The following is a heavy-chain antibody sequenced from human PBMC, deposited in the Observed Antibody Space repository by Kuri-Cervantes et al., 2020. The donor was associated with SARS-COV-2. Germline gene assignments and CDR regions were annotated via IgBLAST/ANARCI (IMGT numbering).Heavy chain of an antibody. CDR1: GFTFSSYE. CDR2: ISSSGSTI. J-gene: IGHJ4*02. D-gene: IGHD1-26*01. Sequence: GESLKISCAASGFTFSSYEMNWVRQAPGKGLEWVSYISSSGSTIYYADSVKGRFTISRDNAKNSLYLQMNSLRAEDTAVYYCARNEWELFSDYYFDHWGQGTLVTVSS. CDR3: ARNEWELFSDYYFDH. V-gene: IGHV3-48*03.